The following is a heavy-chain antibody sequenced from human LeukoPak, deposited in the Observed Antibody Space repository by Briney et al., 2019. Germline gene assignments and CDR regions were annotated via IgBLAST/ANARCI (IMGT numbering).Heavy chain of an antibody. V-gene: IGHV4-39*07. Sequence: PSETLSLTCTVSGGSISSSSYYWGWIRQPPGKGLEWIGSIYYSGSTYYNPSLKSRVTISVDTSKNQFSLKLSSVTTADTAVYYCARGEDLYSGRDWLRSYYFDYWGQGTLVTVSS. CDR2: IYYSGST. J-gene: IGHJ4*02. CDR1: GGSISSSSYY. D-gene: IGHD1-26*01. CDR3: ARGEDLYSGRDWLRSYYFDY.